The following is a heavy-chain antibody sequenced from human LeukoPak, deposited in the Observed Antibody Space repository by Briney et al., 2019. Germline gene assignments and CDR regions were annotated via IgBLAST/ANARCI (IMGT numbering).Heavy chain of an antibody. J-gene: IGHJ4*02. CDR3: ARGFVREKRRRSIVGATIDY. Sequence: SETLSLICTVSGDSISSYYWSWIRQPAGKGLEWIGRIYTSGSTNYNPSLKNRVTISVDTSKNQFSLKLSSVTAADTAVYYCARGFVREKRRRSIVGATIDYWGQGTLVTVSP. D-gene: IGHD1-26*01. CDR2: IYTSGST. V-gene: IGHV4-4*07. CDR1: GDSISSYY.